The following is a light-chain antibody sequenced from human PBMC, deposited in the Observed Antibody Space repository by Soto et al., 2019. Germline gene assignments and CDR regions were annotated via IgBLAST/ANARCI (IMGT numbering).Light chain of an antibody. CDR3: QVWDSNSVV. Sequence: SYELTQPLSVSVALGQTATITCEGNNIGSKNVHCYQQKPGQAPVLVIYRDVNRPSGIPERFSGSNSGNTATLTISRAQAGDEADYYCQVWDSNSVVIGGGTKPTVL. CDR2: RDV. J-gene: IGLJ2*01. CDR1: NIGSKN. V-gene: IGLV3-9*01.